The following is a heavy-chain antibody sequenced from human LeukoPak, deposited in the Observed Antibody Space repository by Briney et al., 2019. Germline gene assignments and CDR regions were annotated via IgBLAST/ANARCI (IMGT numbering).Heavy chain of an antibody. CDR2: ISYDGSNK. Sequence: PGGSLRLSCAASGFTFSSYAMHWVNQAPGKGLEWVAVISYDGSNKYYADSVKGRFTISRDNSKNTLYLRMNSLRAEDTAVYYCARDREYCSGGSCHPGQYYFDYWGQGTLVTVSS. J-gene: IGHJ4*02. D-gene: IGHD2-15*01. CDR3: ARDREYCSGGSCHPGQYYFDY. CDR1: GFTFSSYA. V-gene: IGHV3-30-3*01.